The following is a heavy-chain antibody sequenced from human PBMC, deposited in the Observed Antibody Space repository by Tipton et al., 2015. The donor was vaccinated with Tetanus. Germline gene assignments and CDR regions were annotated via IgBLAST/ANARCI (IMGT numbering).Heavy chain of an antibody. CDR2: VGTSASNT. V-gene: IGHV3-23*04. CDR1: GFTFSNYA. CDR3: ARRGCRGGSCYISPNYGMDV. D-gene: IGHD2-15*01. Sequence: VQLVQSGGGLLQPGGSLRLSCVASGFTFSNYAFNWVRQAPGKGLEWVSSVGTSASNTYYADSVKGRCTISRDNSKNTVVLHVTSLRGEDTAVYDCARRGCRGGSCYISPNYGMDVWGQGTTVTVSS. J-gene: IGHJ6*02.